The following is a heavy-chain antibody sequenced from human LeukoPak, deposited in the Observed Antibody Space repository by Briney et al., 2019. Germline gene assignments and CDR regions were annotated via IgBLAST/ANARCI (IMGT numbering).Heavy chain of an antibody. CDR3: AKYSAVRAETTHDAFDI. CDR2: ISGSGGST. J-gene: IGHJ3*02. Sequence: GGSLRLSCAASGFTFSSYAMSWVRQAPGKGLEWVSAISGSGGSTYYADSVKGRFTISRDNSKNTLYLQMNSLRAEDTAVYYCAKYSAVRAETTHDAFDIWGQGTMVTVSS. V-gene: IGHV3-23*01. D-gene: IGHD4-17*01. CDR1: GFTFSSYA.